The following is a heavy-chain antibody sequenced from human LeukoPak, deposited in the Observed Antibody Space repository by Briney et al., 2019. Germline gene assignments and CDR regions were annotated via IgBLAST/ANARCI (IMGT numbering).Heavy chain of an antibody. V-gene: IGHV4-39*07. CDR1: GGSISSSSYY. J-gene: IGHJ5*02. D-gene: IGHD3-10*01. Sequence: SETLSLTCTVSGGSISSSSYYWGWIRQPPGKGLEWIGEINHSGSTNYNPSLKSRVTISVDTSKNQFSLKLSSVTAADTAVYYCARAPLRRGSGSYQWFDPWGQGTLVTVSS. CDR2: INHSGST. CDR3: ARAPLRRGSGSYQWFDP.